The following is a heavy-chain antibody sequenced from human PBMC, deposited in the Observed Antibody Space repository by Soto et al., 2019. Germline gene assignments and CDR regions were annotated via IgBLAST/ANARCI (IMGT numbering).Heavy chain of an antibody. CDR1: GFSFSTYG. V-gene: IGHV3-33*06. J-gene: IGHJ4*02. CDR3: VKDGPNWGRDFDN. CDR2: IWHDGGNK. Sequence: QVQLVESGGGVVQPGRSLRLSCTASGFSFSTYGMHWVRQAPGKGLEWVAVIWHDGGNKYYADSVKGRFTISRDNSKNKLFLEMNSLRAEDTALYYCVKDGPNWGRDFDNWGQGTLVIVSS. D-gene: IGHD7-27*01.